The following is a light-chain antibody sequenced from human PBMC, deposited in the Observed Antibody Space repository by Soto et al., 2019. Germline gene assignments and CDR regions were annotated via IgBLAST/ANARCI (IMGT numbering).Light chain of an antibody. J-gene: IGLJ1*01. V-gene: IGLV2-8*01. CDR2: EVS. Sequence: QSVLTQPPSASGSPGQSVTISCTGTSSDVGGYNYVSWYQQHPGKAPKLMIYEVSKRPSGVPDRFSGSKSGNTASLTVSGLQAEDGADYSCSSYAGSLYVSGTGPKLTVL. CDR3: SSYAGSLYV. CDR1: SSDVGGYNY.